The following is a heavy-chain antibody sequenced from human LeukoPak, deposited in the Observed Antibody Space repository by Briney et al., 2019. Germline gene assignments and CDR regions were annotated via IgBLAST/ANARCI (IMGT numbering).Heavy chain of an antibody. V-gene: IGHV4-34*01. D-gene: IGHD4-23*01. CDR2: INHSGNT. Sequence: PSETLSLTCAVYGGSFSGYYWSWIRQPPGKGLEWIGEINHSGNTNYNPSLKSRVTISVDTSKNQFSLKLSSVTAADTAVYYCARPADYGGDFDYWGQGALVTVSS. CDR3: ARPADYGGDFDY. J-gene: IGHJ4*02. CDR1: GGSFSGYY.